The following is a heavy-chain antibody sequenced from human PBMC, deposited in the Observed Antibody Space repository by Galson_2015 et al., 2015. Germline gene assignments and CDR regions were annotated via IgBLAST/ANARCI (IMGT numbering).Heavy chain of an antibody. J-gene: IGHJ5*02. CDR3: AKAAGRGSSSGYQNWFDP. CDR1: GFTFSDYA. CDR2: ISCSGVTT. Sequence: SLRLSCAASGFTFSDYAMTWVRQAPGKGLEWVSDISCSGVTTYYADSVMGRFTISRDNSKNTLYLQMNSLRAEDTAVYNCAKAAGRGSSSGYQNWFDPWGQGTLVTVSS. V-gene: IGHV3-23*01. D-gene: IGHD6-13*01.